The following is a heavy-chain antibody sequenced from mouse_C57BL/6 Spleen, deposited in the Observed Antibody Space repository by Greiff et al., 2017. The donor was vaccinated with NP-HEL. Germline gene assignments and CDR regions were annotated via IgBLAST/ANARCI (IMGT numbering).Heavy chain of an antibody. CDR3: ARSWDRDWYFDV. D-gene: IGHD4-1*01. CDR2: IYPRSGNT. V-gene: IGHV1-81*01. J-gene: IGHJ1*03. Sequence: QVHVKQSGAELARPGASVKLSCKASGYTFTSYGISWVKQRTGQGLEWIGEIYPRSGNTYYNEKFKGKATLTADKSSSTAYMELRSLTSEDSAVYFCARSWDRDWYFDVWGTGTTVTVSS. CDR1: GYTFTSYG.